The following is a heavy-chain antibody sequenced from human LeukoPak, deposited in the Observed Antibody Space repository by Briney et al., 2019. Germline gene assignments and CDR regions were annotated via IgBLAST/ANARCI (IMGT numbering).Heavy chain of an antibody. Sequence: SETLSLTCTVSGGSISSKYWSWMRQSPGKGLEWIGYIYYRGSTDYNTALKRRVTISVDTSKNTFSLTLSSVTAADTALYYCARQNYDEVNYYYYGLDVWGQGTTVTVSS. J-gene: IGHJ6*02. CDR1: GGSISSKY. CDR2: IYYRGST. V-gene: IGHV4-59*08. D-gene: IGHD3-3*01. CDR3: ARQNYDEVNYYYYGLDV.